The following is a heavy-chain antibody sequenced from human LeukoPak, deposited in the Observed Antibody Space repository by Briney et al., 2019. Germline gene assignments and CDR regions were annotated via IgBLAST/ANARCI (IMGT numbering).Heavy chain of an antibody. J-gene: IGHJ6*03. CDR1: GGSFSSYY. D-gene: IGHD1-14*01. Sequence: SETLSLTCTASGGSFSSYYWSWIRQPPGKGLEWMGYIYYSGSTNYNPSLKRRGTISVHTSKSQFYLQLSSVTAADTAVYYCVRVPEKVVSRYYHYYMDVWGKGTTVTVSS. CDR3: VRVPEKVVSRYYHYYMDV. V-gene: IGHV4-59*01. CDR2: IYYSGST.